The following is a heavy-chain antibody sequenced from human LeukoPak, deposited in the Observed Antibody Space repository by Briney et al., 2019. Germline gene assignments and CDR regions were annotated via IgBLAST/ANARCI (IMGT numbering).Heavy chain of an antibody. CDR3: ASQGGVEYYYDSSGIYY. Sequence: SETLSLTCTVSGGSISSGGYYWSWIRQHPGKGLEWIGYIYYSGSTYYNPSLKSRVTISVDTSKNQFSLKLSSVTAADTAVYYCASQGGVEYYYDSSGIYYWGQGTLVTVSS. D-gene: IGHD3-22*01. V-gene: IGHV4-31*03. CDR1: GGSISSGGYY. J-gene: IGHJ4*02. CDR2: IYYSGST.